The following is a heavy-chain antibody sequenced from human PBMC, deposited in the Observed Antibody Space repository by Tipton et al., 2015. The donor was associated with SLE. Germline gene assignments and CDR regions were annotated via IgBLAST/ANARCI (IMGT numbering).Heavy chain of an antibody. V-gene: IGHV4-59*11. D-gene: IGHD7-27*01. CDR1: GGSLSSHY. CDR3: ARMATGGYYYTMDV. J-gene: IGHJ6*02. Sequence: TLSLTCTVSGGSLSSHYWSWIRQPPGKGLEWIGYIFYSGSTNDNPTLKSRATISVDTTKNQFSLKPSSVTAADTAVYYFARMATGGYYYTMDVWGQGTTVTVSS. CDR2: IFYSGST.